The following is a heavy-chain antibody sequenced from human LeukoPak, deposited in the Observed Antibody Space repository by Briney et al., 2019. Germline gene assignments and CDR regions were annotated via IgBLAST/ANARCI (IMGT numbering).Heavy chain of an antibody. CDR2: INPNRGGT. CDR3: ARDLSGGSTAVDY. CDR1: GYTFTGHY. Sequence: ASVKVSCKASGYTFTGHYMHWVRQACGQGLEWMGWINPNRGGTNYAEKFQGRVTLTRDTSINTAYMELSRLTSDDTAVYYCARDLSGGSTAVDYWGQGTLVTVSS. V-gene: IGHV1-2*02. D-gene: IGHD3-16*01. J-gene: IGHJ4*02.